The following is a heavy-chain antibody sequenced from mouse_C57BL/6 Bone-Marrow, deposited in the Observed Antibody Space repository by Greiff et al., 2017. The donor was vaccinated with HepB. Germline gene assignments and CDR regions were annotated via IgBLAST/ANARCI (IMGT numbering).Heavy chain of an antibody. CDR1: GYTFTSYG. CDR2: IYPRSGNT. V-gene: IGHV1-81*01. J-gene: IGHJ3*01. Sequence: QVQLQQSGAELARPGASVKLSCKASGYTFTSYGISWVKQRTGQGLEWIGEIYPRSGNTYYNEKFKGKATLTADKSSSTAYLELRSLTSEDSAVYFCARWVIRSGAYWGRGTRVTVSA. D-gene: IGHD1-1*01. CDR3: ARWVIRSGAY.